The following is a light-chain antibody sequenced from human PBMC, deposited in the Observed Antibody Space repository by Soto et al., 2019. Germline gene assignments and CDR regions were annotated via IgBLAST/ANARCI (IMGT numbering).Light chain of an antibody. CDR1: QRISTY. V-gene: IGKV1-39*01. Sequence: DIQMTQSPSSLSASIGDRVNITCRAGQRISTYLNWYQQRPGKAPKILIYGASSLQSGVPSRFSGGGSGTDFTLVISSLQPEDFATYYCQQSYTTPYTFGQGTKVEIK. CDR2: GAS. CDR3: QQSYTTPYT. J-gene: IGKJ2*01.